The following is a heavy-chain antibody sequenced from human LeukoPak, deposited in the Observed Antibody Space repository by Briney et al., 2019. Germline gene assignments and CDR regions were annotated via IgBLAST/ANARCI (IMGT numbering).Heavy chain of an antibody. J-gene: IGHJ6*03. Sequence: SETLSLTCTVSGGSISSYYWSWIRQPPGKGLEWMGYIYYSGSTNYNPSLKSRVTISVDTSKNQFSLKLSSVTAADTAVYYCARTRSSSWKYYYYMDVWGKGTTVTVSS. CDR2: IYYSGST. CDR3: ARTRSSSWKYYYYMDV. V-gene: IGHV4-59*01. D-gene: IGHD6-13*01. CDR1: GGSISSYY.